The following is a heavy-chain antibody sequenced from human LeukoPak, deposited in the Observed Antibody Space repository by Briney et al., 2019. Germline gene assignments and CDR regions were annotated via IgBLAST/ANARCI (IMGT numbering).Heavy chain of an antibody. J-gene: IGHJ5*02. Sequence: GGSLRLSCAASGFTFSSYGMHWVCQAPGKGLEWVAFIRYDGSNKYYADSVKGRFTISRDNSKNTLYLQMNSLRAEDTAVYYCAKDKSPHYNWFDPWGQGTLVSVSS. CDR3: AKDKSPHYNWFDP. CDR1: GFTFSSYG. CDR2: IRYDGSNK. V-gene: IGHV3-30*02.